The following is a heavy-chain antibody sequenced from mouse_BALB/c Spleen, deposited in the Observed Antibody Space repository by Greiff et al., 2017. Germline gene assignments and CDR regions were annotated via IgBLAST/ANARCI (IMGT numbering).Heavy chain of an antibody. CDR2: ISSGGSYT. CDR3: ARHKVSACFAY. J-gene: IGHJ3*01. V-gene: IGHV5-6*01. D-gene: IGHD2-14*01. Sequence: EVQLVESGGDLVKPGGSLKLSCAASGFTFSSYGMSWVRQTPDKRLEWVATISSGGSYTYYPDSVKGRFTISRDNANNTLYLQMSSLKSEDTAMYYCARHKVSACFAYWGQGTLVTVSA. CDR1: GFTFSSYG.